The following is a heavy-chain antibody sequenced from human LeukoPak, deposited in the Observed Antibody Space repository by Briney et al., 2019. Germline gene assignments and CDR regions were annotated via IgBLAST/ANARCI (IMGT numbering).Heavy chain of an antibody. J-gene: IGHJ4*02. D-gene: IGHD2-15*01. CDR1: GGSISSGGYY. CDR2: IYYSGST. Sequence: PSETLSLTCTVSGGSISSGGYYWSWIRQHPGKGLEWIGYIYYSGSTYYNPSLKSRVTISVDMSKNQFSLKLSSVTAADTAVYYCARGGGPTPFDYWGQGTLVTVSS. CDR3: ARGGGPTPFDY. V-gene: IGHV4-31*03.